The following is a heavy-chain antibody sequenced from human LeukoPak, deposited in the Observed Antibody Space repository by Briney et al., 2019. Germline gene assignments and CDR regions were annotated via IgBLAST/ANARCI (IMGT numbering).Heavy chain of an antibody. V-gene: IGHV1-2*02. J-gene: IGHJ4*02. D-gene: IGHD6-6*01. CDR1: LCTLTGYY. Sequence: VSVNVSYQASLCTLTGYYIYWVELAPGQPMEWLGWVNPNSGGTNFAKKFQGRVTMTRDPSISTAYMELSRLRSDHTAVYFCARDREYRSSSYPLDYCGQGALLTVSS. CDR3: ARDREYRSSSYPLDY. CDR2: VNPNSGGT.